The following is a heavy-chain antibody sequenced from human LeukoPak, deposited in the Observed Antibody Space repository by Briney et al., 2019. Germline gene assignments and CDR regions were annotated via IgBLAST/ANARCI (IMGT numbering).Heavy chain of an antibody. CDR2: ISSSSSYI. J-gene: IGHJ6*03. D-gene: IGHD3-10*01. CDR3: ARAPMVRGVIITFSYYYYYMDV. V-gene: IGHV3-21*01. Sequence: GGSLRLSCAASGFTFSSYSMNWVRQAPGKGLEWVSSISSSSSYIYYADSVKGRFTISRDNAKNSLYLQMNSLRAEDTAVYYCARAPMVRGVIITFSYYYYYMDVWGQGTLVTVSS. CDR1: GFTFSSYS.